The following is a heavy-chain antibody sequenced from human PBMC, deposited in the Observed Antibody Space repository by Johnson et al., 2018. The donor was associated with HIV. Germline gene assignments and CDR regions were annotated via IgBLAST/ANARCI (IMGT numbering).Heavy chain of an antibody. D-gene: IGHD4-17*01. CDR3: ARDVTKDAFDI. V-gene: IGHV3-64*01. CDR2: ISSNGVRT. Sequence: VQLVESGGGLVQPGGSLRLSCAASGFTFSTYALYWVRQAPGKGLEYVSGISSNGVRTYYANSVKDRFTVSRDSSNNTLYLQMGSLRDEDMAVYYCARDVTKDAFDIWGQGTMVTVSS. CDR1: GFTFSTYA. J-gene: IGHJ3*02.